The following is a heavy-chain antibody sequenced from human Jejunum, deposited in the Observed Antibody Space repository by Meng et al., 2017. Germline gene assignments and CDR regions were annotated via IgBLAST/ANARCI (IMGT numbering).Heavy chain of an antibody. V-gene: IGHV4-59*01. CDR1: GGSISGSY. Sequence: QMQLQESGPGLVKPSETLSLTCTVSGGSISGSYWSWIRQSPGKGLQWIGCIYSSGGTDYNPSLRSRVSMSVDTSRNQFSLELNSVTSADTAVYHCARGSTGNYDDWGQGTLVTVSS. J-gene: IGHJ4*02. D-gene: IGHD4-11*01. CDR3: ARGSTGNYDD. CDR2: IYSSGGT.